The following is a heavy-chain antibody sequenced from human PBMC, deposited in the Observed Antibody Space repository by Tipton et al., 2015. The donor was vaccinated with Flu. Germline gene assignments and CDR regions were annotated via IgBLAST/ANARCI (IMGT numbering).Heavy chain of an antibody. CDR2: IYHSGST. V-gene: IGHV4-38-2*01. CDR3: ARAGPYSSSSLPRVSYYYMDA. D-gene: IGHD6-13*01. Sequence: PGLVKPSETLSLTCAVSGYSISSGYYWGWIRQPPGKGLEWIGSIYHSGSTYYNPSLKSRFTISVDTSKNQFSLKLSSVTAADTAWYYCARAGPYSSSSLPRVSYYYMDAWGKGTTVTVSS. CDR1: GYSISSGYY. J-gene: IGHJ6*03.